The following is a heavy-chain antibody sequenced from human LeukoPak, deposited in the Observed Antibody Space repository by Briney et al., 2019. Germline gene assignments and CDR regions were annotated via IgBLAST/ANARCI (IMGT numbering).Heavy chain of an antibody. V-gene: IGHV3-23*01. CDR2: ISGSGGST. CDR1: GFTFSSYA. D-gene: IGHD3-10*01. Sequence: PGGSLRLSCAASGFTFSSYAMSWVRQAPGKGLEWVSAISGSGGSTYYADSVKGRFTISRDNSKNTLYLQMNSLRAEDTAVYYCAKDIRLLWFGELQGNFDYWGQGTPVTVSS. CDR3: AKDIRLLWFGELQGNFDY. J-gene: IGHJ4*02.